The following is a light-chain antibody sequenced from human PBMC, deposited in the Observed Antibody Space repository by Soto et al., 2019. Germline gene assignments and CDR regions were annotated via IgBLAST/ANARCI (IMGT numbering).Light chain of an antibody. J-gene: IGKJ5*01. CDR2: EVS. V-gene: IGKV2D-29*02. CDR3: MQSTQLPPT. Sequence: DVVMTQTPLSLSVAPGQPASISCKSSQSLLHITGETFLFWYLQKPGQSPQLLIYEVSTRVSGVPDRFSGSGSGTDFTLDISRVETDDVGIYYCMQSTQLPPTFGHGTRLGIE. CDR1: QSLLHITGETF.